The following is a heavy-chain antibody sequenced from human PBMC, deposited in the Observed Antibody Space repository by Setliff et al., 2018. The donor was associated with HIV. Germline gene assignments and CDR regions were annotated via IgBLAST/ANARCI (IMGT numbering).Heavy chain of an antibody. CDR3: ARVLSSGYAGPFDS. D-gene: IGHD3-22*01. CDR1: GGSISSHY. Sequence: SETLSLTCSVSGGSISSHYWGWIRQPPGRGLEWIGYIMYNEGNNFNPSLKSRVTISVDTSKDQLSLNLNSVTAADTAVYFCARVLSSGYAGPFDSWGQGTLVTVSS. V-gene: IGHV4-59*11. J-gene: IGHJ5*01. CDR2: IMYNEGN.